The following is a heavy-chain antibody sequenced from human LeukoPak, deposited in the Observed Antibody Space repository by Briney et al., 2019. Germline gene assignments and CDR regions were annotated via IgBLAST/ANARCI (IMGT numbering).Heavy chain of an antibody. Sequence: GGSLRLSCAASGFTFNNYAMSWVRQAPGKGLEWVSAISGSGGSTYYADSVKGRFTISRDNSKNTLYLQMNSLRAEDTAVYYCAKANWGASSSHYFDYWGQGTLVTVSS. D-gene: IGHD7-27*01. CDR2: ISGSGGST. CDR3: AKANWGASSSHYFDY. CDR1: GFTFNNYA. J-gene: IGHJ4*02. V-gene: IGHV3-23*01.